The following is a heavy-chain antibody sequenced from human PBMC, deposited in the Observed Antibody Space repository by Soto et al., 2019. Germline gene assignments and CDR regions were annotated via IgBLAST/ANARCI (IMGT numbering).Heavy chain of an antibody. CDR1: GFTFSSYA. J-gene: IGHJ4*02. CDR2: IPSSGRST. D-gene: IGHD6-19*01. V-gene: IGHV3-23*01. Sequence: DVQLLESGGGLVQPGGSLRLSCAASGFTFSSYAMSWVRQAPGKGLEWVSTIPSSGRSTYYADSVKGRFTISRDNSKNTLYLQMNSLRAEDTAVYYCAKDLGSSGWYFDYWGQGTLVTVSS. CDR3: AKDLGSSGWYFDY.